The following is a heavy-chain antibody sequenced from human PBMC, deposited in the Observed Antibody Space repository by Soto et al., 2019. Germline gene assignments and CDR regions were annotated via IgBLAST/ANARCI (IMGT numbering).Heavy chain of an antibody. V-gene: IGHV4-34*01. CDR3: ARARYCTSASCPGYFQH. Sequence: SETMSLTCAVYGGSISGYYWSWIRQPPGKGLEWIGEINHSGSTNYNPSLKSRVTMSVDTSRNQFSLKLSSVTAADTAVYYCARARYCTSASCPGYFQHWGQGTLVTVSS. CDR1: GGSISGYY. D-gene: IGHD2-2*01. J-gene: IGHJ1*01. CDR2: INHSGST.